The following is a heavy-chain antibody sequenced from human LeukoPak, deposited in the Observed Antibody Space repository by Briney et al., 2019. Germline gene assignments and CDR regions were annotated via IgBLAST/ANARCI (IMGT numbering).Heavy chain of an antibody. J-gene: IGHJ4*02. Sequence: PSETLSLTCTVSGGSISSCYWSWIRQPPGKGLEWIGYIYYSGSTNYNPSLKSRVTISVDTSKNQFSLKLSSVTAADTAVYYCASTSKSEWEPVSQFDYWGQGTLVTVSS. CDR2: IYYSGST. CDR1: GGSISSCY. D-gene: IGHD1-26*01. CDR3: ASTSKSEWEPVSQFDY. V-gene: IGHV4-59*01.